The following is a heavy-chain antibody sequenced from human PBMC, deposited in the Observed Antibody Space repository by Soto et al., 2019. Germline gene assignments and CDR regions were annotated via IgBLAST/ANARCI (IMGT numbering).Heavy chain of an antibody. D-gene: IGHD2-2*01. V-gene: IGHV4-34*01. CDR3: ARGPSSTSPYYYYYMDV. CDR2: INHSGST. J-gene: IGHJ6*03. CDR1: GGSFSGYY. Sequence: SETLSLTCAVYGGSFSGYYWSWIRQPPGKGLEWIGEINHSGSTNYNPSLKSRVTISVDTSKNQFSLKLSSVTAADTAVYYCARGPSSTSPYYYYYMDVWGKGTTVTVSS.